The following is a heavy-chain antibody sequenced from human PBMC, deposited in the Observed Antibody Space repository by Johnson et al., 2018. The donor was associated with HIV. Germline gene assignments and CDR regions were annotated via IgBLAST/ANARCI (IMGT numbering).Heavy chain of an antibody. CDR3: ARDAKVGYGDAFDI. V-gene: IGHV3-74*01. Sequence: VQLVESGGGLVQPGGSLRLSCAASGFTFSSYAMHWVRQPPGKGLEWVSGIKWSGGSTGYADSVKGRFTISRDNAKNTLYLQMNSLRAEDTAVFYCARDAKVGYGDAFDIWGHGTMVTVSS. CDR2: IKWSGGST. D-gene: IGHD5-12*01. CDR1: GFTFSSYA. J-gene: IGHJ3*02.